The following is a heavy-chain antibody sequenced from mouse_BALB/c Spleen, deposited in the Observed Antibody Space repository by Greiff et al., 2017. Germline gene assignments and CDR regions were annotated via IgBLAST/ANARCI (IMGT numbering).Heavy chain of an antibody. D-gene: IGHD2-4*01. J-gene: IGHJ3*01. CDR1: GFSLTSYG. Sequence: QVQLKQSGPGLVAPSQSLSITCTVSGFSLTSYGVHWVRQPPGKGLEWLGVIWAGGSTYYNSALKSRLSISKDNSKSQVFLKMNSLQTDDTAMYYCAKQGSTMITTGAWFAYWGQGTLVTVSA. CDR3: AKQGSTMITTGAWFAY. V-gene: IGHV2-9*01. CDR2: IWAGGST.